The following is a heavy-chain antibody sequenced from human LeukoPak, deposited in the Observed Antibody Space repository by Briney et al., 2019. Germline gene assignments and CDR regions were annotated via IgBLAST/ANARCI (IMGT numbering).Heavy chain of an antibody. CDR2: IYYSGST. J-gene: IGHJ4*02. Sequence: SETLSLTCAVSGYSISSSNWWAWIRQPAGKGLEWIGYIYYSGSTYYNPSLKSRVTMSVDTSKNQFSLKLSSVTAVDTAVYYCARLRGSGSYYNGYYFDYWGQGTLVTVSS. V-gene: IGHV4-28*01. CDR3: ARLRGSGSYYNGYYFDY. CDR1: GYSISSSNW. D-gene: IGHD3-10*01.